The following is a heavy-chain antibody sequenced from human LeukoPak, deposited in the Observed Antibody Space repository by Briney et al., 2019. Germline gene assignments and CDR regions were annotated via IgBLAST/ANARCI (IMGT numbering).Heavy chain of an antibody. D-gene: IGHD3-3*01. CDR1: GHTFTGYY. Sequence: GASVKVSCKASGHTFTGYYMHWVRQAPGQGLEWMGWINPNSGGTNYAQKFQGRVTMTRDTSISTAYMELSRLRSDDTAVYYCARDSSYGRLLEWLPPHYYYYYYMDVWGKGTTVTVSS. J-gene: IGHJ6*03. CDR2: INPNSGGT. CDR3: ARDSSYGRLLEWLPPHYYYYYYMDV. V-gene: IGHV1-2*02.